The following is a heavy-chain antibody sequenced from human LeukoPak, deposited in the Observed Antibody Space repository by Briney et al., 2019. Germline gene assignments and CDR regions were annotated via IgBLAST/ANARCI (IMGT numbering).Heavy chain of an antibody. D-gene: IGHD5/OR15-5a*01. CDR2: IYYSGST. J-gene: IGHJ4*02. V-gene: IGHV4-59*01. Sequence: SETLSPTCTVSGGSTSSYYWSWIRHPPGKGLEWVGYIYYSGSTNYNPSLKSRVTISVDTSKNQFSLKLSSVTAADTAVYYCARYRSTRSFDYWGQGTLVTVSS. CDR3: ARYRSTRSFDY. CDR1: GGSTSSYY.